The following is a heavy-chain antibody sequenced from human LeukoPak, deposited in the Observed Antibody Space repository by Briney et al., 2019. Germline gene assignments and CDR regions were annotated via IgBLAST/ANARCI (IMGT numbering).Heavy chain of an antibody. J-gene: IGHJ4*02. Sequence: PSETLSLACTVSGGSISSSNHFWGWIRQPPGKALEWIGTIFDNGTTYYSPSLKGRVTISVDTSMNQFFMNLKSLTAADTAVYYGAYTASYDLFEFWGQGTLVTVSS. CDR3: AYTASYDLFEF. CDR2: IFDNGTT. CDR1: GGSISSSNHF. V-gene: IGHV4-39*01. D-gene: IGHD3-3*01.